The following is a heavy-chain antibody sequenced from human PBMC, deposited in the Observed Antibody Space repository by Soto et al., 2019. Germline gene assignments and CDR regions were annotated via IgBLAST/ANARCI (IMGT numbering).Heavy chain of an antibody. CDR1: GFTFSSYS. V-gene: IGHV3-23*01. Sequence: GSLRLSCAASGFTFSSYSMSWVRQARGKGLEWVSSISGSGGSTSYADSVKGRFTISRDNSKNTLYLQMNSLRAEDTAVYYCAKGQQLASNWFDPWGQGTLVTVSS. CDR2: ISGSGGST. J-gene: IGHJ5*02. D-gene: IGHD6-13*01. CDR3: AKGQQLASNWFDP.